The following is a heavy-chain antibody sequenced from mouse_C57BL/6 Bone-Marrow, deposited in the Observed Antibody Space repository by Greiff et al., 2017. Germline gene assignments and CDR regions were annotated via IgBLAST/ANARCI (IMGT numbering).Heavy chain of an antibody. CDR2: INPNNGGT. CDR1: GYTFTDYN. V-gene: IGHV1-18*01. J-gene: IGHJ1*03. CDR3: ARKEYYGSSHWYFDV. D-gene: IGHD1-1*01. Sequence: VQLQQSGPELVKPGASVKIPCKASGYTFTDYNMDWVKQSHGKSLEWIGDINPNNGGTIYNQKFKGKATLTVDKSSSTAYMELRSLTSEDTAVYYCARKEYYGSSHWYFDVWGTGTTVTVSS.